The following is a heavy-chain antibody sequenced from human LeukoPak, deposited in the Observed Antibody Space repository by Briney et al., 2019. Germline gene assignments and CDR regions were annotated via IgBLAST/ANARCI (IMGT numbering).Heavy chain of an antibody. V-gene: IGHV3-33*08. Sequence: GGSQRLSCAASGFTFGSYGMSWVRQAPVKGLEWVAFIWYDGSNKYYADSVKGRFTFSRDNSKNTVYLQMDSLRAEDTAVYYCGRDERGYYDSSGYFGAIDYWGQGTLVTVSS. CDR2: IWYDGSNK. D-gene: IGHD3-22*01. CDR1: GFTFGSYG. J-gene: IGHJ4*02. CDR3: GRDERGYYDSSGYFGAIDY.